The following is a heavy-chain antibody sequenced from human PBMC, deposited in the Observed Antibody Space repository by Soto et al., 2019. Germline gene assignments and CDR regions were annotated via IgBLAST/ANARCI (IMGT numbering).Heavy chain of an antibody. J-gene: IGHJ4*02. CDR1: GGTFSSYA. V-gene: IGHV1-69*06. D-gene: IGHD3-22*01. Sequence: SVKVSCRASGGTFSSYAISWVRQAPGQGLEWMGGIIPIFGTANYAQKFQGRVTITADKSTSTAYMELSSLRSEDTAVYYCAREGGYYDSSGYYLGYWGQGTLVTVSS. CDR2: IIPIFGTA. CDR3: AREGGYYDSSGYYLGY.